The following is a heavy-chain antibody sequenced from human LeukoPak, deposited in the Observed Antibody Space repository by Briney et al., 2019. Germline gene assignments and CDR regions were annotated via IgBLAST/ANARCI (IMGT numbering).Heavy chain of an antibody. CDR2: INHSGST. V-gene: IGHV4-34*01. Sequence: SETLSLTCAVYGGSFSVDYWRWIRQPPGKGLEGIGEINHSGSTNFNPSLTSRVTISVDTFKNDFSLKLSSVTAADTAVYYCAIYGGSYETHYCGQGPLVTVSS. CDR3: AIYGGSYETHY. J-gene: IGHJ4*02. CDR1: GGSFSVDY. D-gene: IGHD1-26*01.